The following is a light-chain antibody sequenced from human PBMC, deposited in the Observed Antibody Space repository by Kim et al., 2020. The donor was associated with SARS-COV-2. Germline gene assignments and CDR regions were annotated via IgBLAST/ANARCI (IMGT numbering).Light chain of an antibody. Sequence: SSELTQDPAVSVALGQTVRITWQGDSLRSYYASWYQQKPGQAPVLVIYGKNNRPSGIPDRFSGSSSGNTASLTITGAQAEDEADYYCNSRDTNGNNYVLG. CDR2: GKN. CDR1: SLRSYY. V-gene: IGLV3-19*01. J-gene: IGLJ1*01. CDR3: NSRDTNGNNYV.